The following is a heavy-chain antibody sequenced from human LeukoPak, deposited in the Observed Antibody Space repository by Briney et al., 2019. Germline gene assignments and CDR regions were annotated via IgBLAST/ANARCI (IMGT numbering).Heavy chain of an antibody. J-gene: IGHJ4*02. Sequence: SETLSLTCAVYGGSFSGYYWSWIRQPPGKGLEGIGEINHSGSTNYNPSLKSRVTISVDTSKNQFSLKLSSVTAADTAVYYCARPHGAVAGTEDYFDYWGQGTLVTVSS. D-gene: IGHD6-19*01. V-gene: IGHV4-34*01. CDR1: GGSFSGYY. CDR2: INHSGST. CDR3: ARPHGAVAGTEDYFDY.